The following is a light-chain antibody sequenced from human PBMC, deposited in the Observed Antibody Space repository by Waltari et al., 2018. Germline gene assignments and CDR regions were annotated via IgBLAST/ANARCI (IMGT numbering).Light chain of an antibody. Sequence: DIQMTQSPSPLSASVGDRVTITCRANQSISSYLNWYQQKPGQPSKLLIYAASSFQSGVPSRFSGSGSGTDFTLTISSLQPEGFATYYCQQSYSTPWTFGQGTKVEIK. J-gene: IGKJ1*01. V-gene: IGKV1-39*01. CDR2: AAS. CDR1: QSISSY. CDR3: QQSYSTPWT.